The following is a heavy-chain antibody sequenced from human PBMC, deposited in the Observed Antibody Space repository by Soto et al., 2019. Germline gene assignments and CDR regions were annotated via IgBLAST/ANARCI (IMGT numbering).Heavy chain of an antibody. J-gene: IGHJ4*02. CDR3: ARESEDLTSNFDY. V-gene: IGHV3-21*06. CDR2: ISSTTNYI. Sequence: LRLSCAASGFTFTSYSMNWVRQAPGKGLEWVSSISSTTNYIYYGDSMEGRFTISRDNAKNSLYLEMNSLRAEDTAVYYCARESEDLTSNFDYWGQGTLVTVSS. CDR1: GFTFTSYS.